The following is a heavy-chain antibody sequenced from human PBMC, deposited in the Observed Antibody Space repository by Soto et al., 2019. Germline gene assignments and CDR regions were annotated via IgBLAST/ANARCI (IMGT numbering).Heavy chain of an antibody. D-gene: IGHD5-18*01. J-gene: IGHJ4*02. Sequence: QVQLVQSGAEVKKPGSSVKVSCKASGGTFSSYAISWVRQAPGQGPECMGGIIPIFGTANYAQKFQGRVTIAADESTSTAYMELSSLRYEDTAVYYCATSPAHYVDTAMVHWGQGTLVTVSS. V-gene: IGHV1-69*01. CDR3: ATSPAHYVDTAMVH. CDR2: IIPIFGTA. CDR1: GGTFSSYA.